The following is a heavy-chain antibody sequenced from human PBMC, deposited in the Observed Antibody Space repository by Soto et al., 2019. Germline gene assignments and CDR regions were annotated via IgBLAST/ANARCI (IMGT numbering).Heavy chain of an antibody. V-gene: IGHV5-51*01. CDR1: GHSFTSYW. D-gene: IGHD2-15*01. CDR3: ASLQTLCSVGTCYLDAFEI. Sequence: GESLKISSEGTGHSFTSYWIGWVSKMTGKGLEWMGIIYPGDSDTRYSPSFQGQVTISADRSISTAYLQWSSLKSSDTAMYYCASLQTLCSVGTCYLDAFEIWGQGTMVTVSS. CDR2: IYPGDSDT. J-gene: IGHJ3*02.